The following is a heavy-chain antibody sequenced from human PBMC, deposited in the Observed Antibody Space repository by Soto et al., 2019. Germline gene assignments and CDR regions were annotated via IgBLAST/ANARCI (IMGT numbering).Heavy chain of an antibody. CDR2: ISYDGSNK. J-gene: IGHJ5*02. V-gene: IGHV3-30*18. CDR3: AKAGIAARPGRNWFDP. D-gene: IGHD6-6*01. Sequence: GGSLRLSCAASGFTFSSYGMHWVRQAPGKGLEWVAVISYDGSNKYYADSVKGRFTISRDNSKNTLYLQMNSLRAEDTAVYYCAKAGIAARPGRNWFDPWGQGTLVTVSS. CDR1: GFTFSSYG.